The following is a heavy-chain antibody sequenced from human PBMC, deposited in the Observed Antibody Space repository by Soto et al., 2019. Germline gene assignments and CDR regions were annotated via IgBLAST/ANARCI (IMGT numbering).Heavy chain of an antibody. CDR3: ARGRVTIFGVVITDFDY. V-gene: IGHV4-31*03. CDR1: GDSISSGGYY. D-gene: IGHD3-3*01. CDR2: IYASGST. Sequence: QVQLQESGPGLVKPSQTLSLTCTVSGDSISSGGYYWSWIRQHPGKGLEWIGYIYASGSTFYNPSLKSRITMSVYRSKNPFSLKLTSVTAADTAVYFCARGRVTIFGVVITDFDYWGQGTLVTVSS. J-gene: IGHJ4*02.